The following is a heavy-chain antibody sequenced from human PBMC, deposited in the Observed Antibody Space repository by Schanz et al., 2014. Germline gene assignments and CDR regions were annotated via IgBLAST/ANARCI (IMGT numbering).Heavy chain of an antibody. CDR2: MNPNSGNT. CDR1: GYNITSND. D-gene: IGHD6-25*01. J-gene: IGHJ5*02. CDR3: ARGQRRTIGRPFGP. Sequence: QVQLVQSGAELRKPGTSVKVSCKASGYNITSNDVTWVRQATGQGLEWMGWMNPNSGNTGYAQKFQGRVAMTRDVSISTAYMELSSLASEDTAVYYCARGQRRTIGRPFGPWGQGTLVTVSS. V-gene: IGHV1-8*01.